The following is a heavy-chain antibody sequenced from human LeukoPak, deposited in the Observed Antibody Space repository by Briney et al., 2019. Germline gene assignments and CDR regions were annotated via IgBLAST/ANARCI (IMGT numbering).Heavy chain of an antibody. V-gene: IGHV1-18*01. D-gene: IGHD2-15*01. CDR1: GYTFTSYG. CDR2: ISAYNGNT. J-gene: IGHJ6*02. Sequence: GASVKVSCKASGYTFTSYGISWVRQAPGQGLEWMGWISAYNGNTNYAQELQGRVTMTTDTSTSTAYMELRSLRSDDTAVYYCARDGLIVVVVAATRNYYYYGMDVWGQGTTVTVSS. CDR3: ARDGLIVVVVAATRNYYYYGMDV.